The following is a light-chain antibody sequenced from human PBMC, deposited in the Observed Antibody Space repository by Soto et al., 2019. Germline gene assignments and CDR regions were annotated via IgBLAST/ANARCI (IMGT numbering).Light chain of an antibody. CDR1: QSINTF. CDR2: AAS. J-gene: IGKJ3*01. V-gene: IGKV1-39*01. Sequence: DIQMTQSPSSLSASVGDRVTITCRASQSINTFLNWYQQKPGKAPKLLIYAASSLQSEVPSRFSGSGSGTDFTLTISSLQPEDFATYYCQQTYSFPLAFGPGTKVAIK. CDR3: QQTYSFPLA.